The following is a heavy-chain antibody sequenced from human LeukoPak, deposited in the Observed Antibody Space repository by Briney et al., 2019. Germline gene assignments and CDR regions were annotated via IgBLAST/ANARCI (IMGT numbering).Heavy chain of an antibody. CDR3: ARGGQCLVG. V-gene: IGHV1-8*02. D-gene: IGHD6-19*01. CDR2: MNPNSGNT. J-gene: IGHJ4*02. CDR1: GYTFTSYG. Sequence: ASVKVSCKASGYTFTSYGISWVRQAPGQGLEWMGWMNPNSGNTGYAQKFQGRVTMTRNTSISTAYMELSSLRSEDTVVYYCARGGQCLVGWGQGTLVTVSS.